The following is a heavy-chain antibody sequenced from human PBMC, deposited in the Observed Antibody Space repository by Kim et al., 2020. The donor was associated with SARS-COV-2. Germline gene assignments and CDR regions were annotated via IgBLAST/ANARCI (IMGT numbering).Heavy chain of an antibody. Sequence: FQGRVTITADESTSTAYMELSSLRSEDTAVYYCARDPGRRATVPSSYMDVWGKGTTVTVSS. J-gene: IGHJ6*03. CDR3: ARDPGRRATVPSSYMDV. V-gene: IGHV1-69*01. D-gene: IGHD4-4*01.